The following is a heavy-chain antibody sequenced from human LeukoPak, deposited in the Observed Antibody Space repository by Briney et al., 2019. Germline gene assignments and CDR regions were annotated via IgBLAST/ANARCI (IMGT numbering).Heavy chain of an antibody. CDR3: ARDRYSSGWYYFDY. J-gene: IGHJ4*02. Sequence: PSETLSLTCTVSGGSISSYYWSWIRQPSGKGLEWIGYIYYSGSTNYNPSLKGRVTISVDTSKNQFSLKLSSVTAADTAVYYCARDRYSSGWYYFDYWGQGTLVTVSS. CDR2: IYYSGST. CDR1: GGSISSYY. V-gene: IGHV4-59*01. D-gene: IGHD6-19*01.